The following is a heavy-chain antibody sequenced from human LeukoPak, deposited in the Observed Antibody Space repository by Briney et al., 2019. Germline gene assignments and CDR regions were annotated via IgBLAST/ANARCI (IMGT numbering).Heavy chain of an antibody. Sequence: GASVKVSCKASGYTFTSYYMHWVRQAPGQGLEWMGWINPNSGGTNYAQKFQGRVTMTRDTSISTAYMELSGLRSDDTAVFYCATGNRYCTDGSCSALDAFDIWGQGTMVTVSS. CDR1: GYTFTSYY. D-gene: IGHD2-15*01. V-gene: IGHV1-2*02. CDR2: INPNSGGT. CDR3: ATGNRYCTDGSCSALDAFDI. J-gene: IGHJ3*02.